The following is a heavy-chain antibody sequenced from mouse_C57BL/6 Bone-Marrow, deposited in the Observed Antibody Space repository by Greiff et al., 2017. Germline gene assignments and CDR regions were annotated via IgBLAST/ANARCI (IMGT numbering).Heavy chain of an antibody. V-gene: IGHV1-39*01. CDR2: INPNYGTT. CDR3: ARIPLNYYGSSFYYAMDY. Sequence: EVKVVESGPELVKPGASVKISCKASGYSFTDYNMNWVKQSNGKSLEWIGVINPNYGTTSYNQKFKGKATLTVDQSSSTAYMQLNSLTSEDSAVYYCARIPLNYYGSSFYYAMDYWGQGTSVTVSS. CDR1: GYSFTDYN. D-gene: IGHD1-1*01. J-gene: IGHJ4*01.